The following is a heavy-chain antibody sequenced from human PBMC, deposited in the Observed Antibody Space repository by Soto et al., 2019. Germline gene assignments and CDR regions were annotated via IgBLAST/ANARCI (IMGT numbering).Heavy chain of an antibody. CDR1: GHTFTSYY. V-gene: IGHV1-46*01. CDR3: ARALDYYDSSGYYDY. D-gene: IGHD3-22*01. Sequence: ASVKVSCEASGHTFTSYYMNWVRQAPGQGLEWLGIINPSGGYTTYAQRFLGRVTMTSDTSTSTAYMELSSLRSEDTAVYYCARALDYYDSSGYYDYWGQGTLVTVSS. J-gene: IGHJ4*02. CDR2: INPSGGYT.